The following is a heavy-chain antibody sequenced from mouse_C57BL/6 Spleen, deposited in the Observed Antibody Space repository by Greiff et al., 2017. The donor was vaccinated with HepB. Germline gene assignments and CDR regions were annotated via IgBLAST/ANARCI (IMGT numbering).Heavy chain of an antibody. CDR2: INPGSGGT. Sequence: QVQLQQSGAELVRPGTSVKVSCKASGYAFTNYLIEWVKQRPGQGLEWIGVINPGSGGTNYNEKFKGKATLTADKSSSTAYMQLSSLTSEDSAVYFCARYYYGSSLDYWGQGTTLTVSS. CDR1: GYAFTNYL. CDR3: ARYYYGSSLDY. J-gene: IGHJ2*01. D-gene: IGHD1-1*01. V-gene: IGHV1-54*01.